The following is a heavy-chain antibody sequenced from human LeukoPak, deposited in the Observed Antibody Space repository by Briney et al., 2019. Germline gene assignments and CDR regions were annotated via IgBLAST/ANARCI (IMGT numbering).Heavy chain of an antibody. CDR1: EFTFSSYA. J-gene: IGHJ4*02. CDR3: AKDLDIVATIIGN. D-gene: IGHD5-12*01. CDR2: ISSRGTST. Sequence: PGGSLRLSCAASEFTFSSYAMSWFRQAPGKGLEWVSIISSRGTSTFYADSVKGRFTISRDNSKNTLYLQMNSLRAEDTAVYYCAKDLDIVATIIGNWGQGTLVTVSS. V-gene: IGHV3-23*01.